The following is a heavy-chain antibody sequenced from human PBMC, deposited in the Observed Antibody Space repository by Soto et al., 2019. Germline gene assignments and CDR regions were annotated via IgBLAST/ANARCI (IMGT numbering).Heavy chain of an antibody. J-gene: IGHJ6*02. CDR3: ARDPYYGMDV. Sequence: TSETLSLTCAVYGGSFSGYYWSWIRQPPGKWLEWIGEINHSGSTNYNPSLKSRVTISVDTSKNQFSLKLSSVTAADTAVYYCARDPYYGMDVWGQGXTVTVYS. CDR2: INHSGST. CDR1: GGSFSGYY. V-gene: IGHV4-34*01.